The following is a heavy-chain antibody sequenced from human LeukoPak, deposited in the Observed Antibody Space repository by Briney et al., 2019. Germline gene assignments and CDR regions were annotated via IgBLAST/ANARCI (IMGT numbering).Heavy chain of an antibody. V-gene: IGHV1-69*06. D-gene: IGHD5-12*01. CDR3: ARFPYSGYDS. Sequence: SVKVSCKASGYTFTRYGISWARQAPGQGLEWMGGIIPIFCTAHYAQKFHGRVTITANKSTSTAYMELSSLRSEDTAVYYCARFPYSGYDSWGQGTLVTVSS. J-gene: IGHJ4*02. CDR2: IIPIFCTA. CDR1: GYTFTRYG.